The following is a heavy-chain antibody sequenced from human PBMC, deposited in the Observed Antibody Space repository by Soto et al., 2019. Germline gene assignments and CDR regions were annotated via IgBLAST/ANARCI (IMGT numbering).Heavy chain of an antibody. CDR3: ARGRYGDY. Sequence: QVHLVQSGAEVKNPGASVKVSCKGSGYDFTTYCITWVRQAPGQGLEWMAWIIANNGNTNYAPNLQGRVTVTRDTSTSTAYIELRSLRSDDTAVYYCARGRYGDYWGHGALVTVSS. D-gene: IGHD1-1*01. V-gene: IGHV1-18*01. CDR2: IIANNGNT. J-gene: IGHJ4*01. CDR1: GYDFTTYC.